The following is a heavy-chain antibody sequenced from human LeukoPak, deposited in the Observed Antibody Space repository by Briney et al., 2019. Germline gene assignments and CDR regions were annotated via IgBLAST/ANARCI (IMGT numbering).Heavy chain of an antibody. CDR3: TRRSYSSVTRDY. CDR2: IRSKTNNCAT. CDR1: GFTFSGSA. V-gene: IGHV3-73*01. D-gene: IGHD4-17*01. Sequence: GGSLRLSCAASGFTFSGSAMHWVRQASGKGLEWVGRIRSKTNNCATAYAASVKGRFTISRDDSKNTAYLQMNSLKTEDTAVYYCTRRSYSSVTRDYWGQGTLVTVSS. J-gene: IGHJ4*02.